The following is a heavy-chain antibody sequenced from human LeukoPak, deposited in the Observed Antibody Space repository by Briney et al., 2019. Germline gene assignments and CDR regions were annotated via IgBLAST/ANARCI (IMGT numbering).Heavy chain of an antibody. CDR3: AREGGTYYYGSGSYYLYGMDV. V-gene: IGHV3-53*01. J-gene: IGHJ6*04. D-gene: IGHD3-10*01. CDR2: IYSGGST. Sequence: PGGSLRLSCAASGFTVSSNYMSWVRQAPGKGPEWVSVIYSGGSTYYADSVKGRFTISRDNSKNTLYLQMNSLRAEDTAVYYCAREGGTYYYGSGSYYLYGMDVWGKGTTVTVSS. CDR1: GFTVSSNY.